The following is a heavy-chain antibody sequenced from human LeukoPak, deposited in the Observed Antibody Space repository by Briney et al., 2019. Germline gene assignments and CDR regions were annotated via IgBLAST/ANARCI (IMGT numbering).Heavy chain of an antibody. D-gene: IGHD4-17*01. CDR3: ARLTTTVTTPFDY. CDR2: ISSSSSSYI. V-gene: IGHV3-21*01. CDR1: GFTFSIYN. J-gene: IGHJ4*02. Sequence: GGSLRLSCAASGFTFSIYNMNWVRQAPGKGLEWVSSISSSSSSYIYYADSVKGRFTISRDNAKNSLYLQMNSLRAEDTAVYYCARLTTTVTTPFDYRGQGTLVTVSS.